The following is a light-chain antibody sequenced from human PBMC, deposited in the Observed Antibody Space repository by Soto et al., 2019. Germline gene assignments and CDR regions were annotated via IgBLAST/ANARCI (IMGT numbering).Light chain of an antibody. CDR2: GAS. CDR3: QQYDNWPTT. CDR1: QSVRNY. Sequence: EIVMTQSPATLSVSPGERATHSCRASQSVRNYLAWYQQKPGQAPRLLIYGASTRATGIPARFSGSGSGTEFSLTISSLQSEDFAVYYCQQYDNWPTTFGQGTKVDIK. V-gene: IGKV3-15*01. J-gene: IGKJ1*01.